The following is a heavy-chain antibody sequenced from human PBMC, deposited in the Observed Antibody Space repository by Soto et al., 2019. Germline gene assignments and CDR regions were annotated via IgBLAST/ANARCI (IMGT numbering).Heavy chain of an antibody. CDR2: INAVNGNT. Sequence: ARGKVACNASGYTFACYAMPWVCQAPGQRLEWMGWINAVNGNTKYSQKFQGRVTITRDTSASTAYMELSSLRSEDTALYYCARSIVATIFPSPDYYYGMDVWGQGSTVTVTS. D-gene: IGHD5-12*01. J-gene: IGHJ6*02. CDR1: GYTFACYA. V-gene: IGHV1-3*01. CDR3: ARSIVATIFPSPDYYYGMDV.